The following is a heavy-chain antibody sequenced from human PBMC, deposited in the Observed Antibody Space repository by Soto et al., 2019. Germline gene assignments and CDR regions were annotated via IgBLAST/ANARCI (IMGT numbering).Heavy chain of an antibody. CDR2: IKSKTDGGTT. J-gene: IGHJ4*02. D-gene: IGHD2-15*01. Sequence: EVQLVGSGGGLVKPGGSLRLSCAASGVSFSYVWMNWVRQAPGKGLEWVGRIKSKTDGGTTVYAAPVKGRFTISRDDSTNTLYLQMNSLKTEDTAVYYCSTGRDDLLYWGQGTLVTVSS. CDR3: STGRDDLLY. CDR1: GVSFSYVW. V-gene: IGHV3-15*07.